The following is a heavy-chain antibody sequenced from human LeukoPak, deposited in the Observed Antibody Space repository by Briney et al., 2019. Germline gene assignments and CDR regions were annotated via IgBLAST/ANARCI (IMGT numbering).Heavy chain of an antibody. CDR2: MNPNSGDT. D-gene: IGHD3-10*01. J-gene: IGHJ1*01. V-gene: IGHV1-8*03. Sequence: GASVTVSCKASGYTFTSYHINWVRQATGQGLEWMGWMNPNSGDTGYAQKFQGRATITRNTSISTAYMELSSLRSEDTAVYYCARGRGYFQHWGQGTLVTVSS. CDR1: GYTFTSYH. CDR3: ARGRGYFQH.